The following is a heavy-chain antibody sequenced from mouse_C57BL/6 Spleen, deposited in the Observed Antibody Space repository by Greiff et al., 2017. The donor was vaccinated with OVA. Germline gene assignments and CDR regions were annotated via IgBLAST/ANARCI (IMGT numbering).Heavy chain of an antibody. D-gene: IGHD2-5*01. V-gene: IGHV5-17*01. Sequence: EVQVVESGGGLVKPGGSLKLSCAASGFTFSDYGMHWVRQAPEKGLEWVAYISSGSSTIYYADTVKGRFTISRDNAKNTLFLQMTSLRSEDTAMYYCARNSNYVYYAMDYWGQGTSVTVSS. CDR1: GFTFSDYG. CDR2: ISSGSSTI. CDR3: ARNSNYVYYAMDY. J-gene: IGHJ4*01.